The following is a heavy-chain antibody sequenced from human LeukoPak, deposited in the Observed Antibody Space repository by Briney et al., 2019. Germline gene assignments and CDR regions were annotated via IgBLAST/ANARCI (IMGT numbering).Heavy chain of an antibody. CDR3: ARGGNRYCSGGSCYMFDY. CDR1: GFTSSSYD. CDR2: IGTAGDT. V-gene: IGHV3-13*01. Sequence: GASLRLFCAASGFTSSSYDMHWVRQAAGNGMEWVSAIGTAGDTSYPGSVKGRFTISRENAKNSLYVQMNSLRDGDTAGYYCARGGNRYCSGGSCYMFDYWGQGTLVTVSS. D-gene: IGHD2-15*01. J-gene: IGHJ4*02.